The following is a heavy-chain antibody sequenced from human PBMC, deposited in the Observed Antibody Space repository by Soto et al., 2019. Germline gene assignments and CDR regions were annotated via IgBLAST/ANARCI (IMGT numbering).Heavy chain of an antibody. CDR1: GYIFTSYG. CDR3: AREGQWPTNRHFDP. D-gene: IGHD6-19*01. J-gene: IGHJ5*02. Sequence: ASVKVSCKASGYIFTSYGISWVGQAAGQGLEWMGWISAYNGNTNYAQELQGRVTMTTDTSTSTAYMELRSLRSDDTAVYYCAREGQWPTNRHFDPWGQGTLVTVSS. CDR2: ISAYNGNT. V-gene: IGHV1-18*01.